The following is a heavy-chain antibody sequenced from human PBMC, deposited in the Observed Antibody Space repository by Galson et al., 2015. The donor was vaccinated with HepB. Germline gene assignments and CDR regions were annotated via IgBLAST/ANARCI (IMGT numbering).Heavy chain of an antibody. CDR1: GFTFSSYA. J-gene: IGHJ3*02. V-gene: IGHV3-23*01. Sequence: SLRLSCAASGFTFSSYAMSWVRQAPGKGLEWVSAISGSGGSTYYADSVKGRFTISRDNSKNTLYLQMNRLRAEDTAVYYCAKDNYDSSGYQSDAFDIWGQGTMVTVSS. CDR2: ISGSGGST. D-gene: IGHD3-22*01. CDR3: AKDNYDSSGYQSDAFDI.